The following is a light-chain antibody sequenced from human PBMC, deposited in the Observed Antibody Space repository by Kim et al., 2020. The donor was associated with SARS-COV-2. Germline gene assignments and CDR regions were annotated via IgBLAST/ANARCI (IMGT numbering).Light chain of an antibody. Sequence: SFAPGERATLSCRASQSFSSYLAWYQQKPGQAPRLLIYDASTRATGIPARFSGSGSGTDFTLTISSLEPEDFAVYYCQQRSNWPPTFGQGTKLEI. J-gene: IGKJ2*01. V-gene: IGKV3-11*01. CDR2: DAS. CDR1: QSFSSY. CDR3: QQRSNWPPT.